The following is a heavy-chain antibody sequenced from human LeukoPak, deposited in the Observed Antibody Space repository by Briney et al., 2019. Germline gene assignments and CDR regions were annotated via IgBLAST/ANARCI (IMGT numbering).Heavy chain of an antibody. V-gene: IGHV1-8*01. CDR1: GYTFTSYD. Sequence: GASVKVSCKASGYTFTSYDVHWVRQATGQGLEWVGLVNPNSGHKRYAQKFQGRVNMTTNMSVSMAYMELSSLMSEETAVYYGARGGAGSYCSGVSCPYFDYWGQGTLVSVSS. J-gene: IGHJ4*02. D-gene: IGHD2-15*01. CDR2: VNPNSGHK. CDR3: ARGGAGSYCSGVSCPYFDY.